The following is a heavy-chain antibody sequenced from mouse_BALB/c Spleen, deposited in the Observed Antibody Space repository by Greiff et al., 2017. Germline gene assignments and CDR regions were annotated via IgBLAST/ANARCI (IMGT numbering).Heavy chain of an antibody. CDR1: GYSFTSYW. J-gene: IGHJ4*01. CDR3: TGVDDRAMDY. D-gene: IGHD2-3*01. V-gene: IGHV1-5*01. Sequence: VQLQQSGTVLVRPGASVKMSCKASGYSFTSYWMHWVKQRPGQGLEWIGAIYPGNSDTSYNQKFKGKAKLTAVTSASTAYMGLSSLTNEDSAVYNCTGVDDRAMDYWGQGTTVTVSS. CDR2: IYPGNSDT.